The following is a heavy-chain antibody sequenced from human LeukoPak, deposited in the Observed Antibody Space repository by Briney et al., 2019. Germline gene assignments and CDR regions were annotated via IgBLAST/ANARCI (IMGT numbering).Heavy chain of an antibody. CDR3: ARESTVTKPDY. J-gene: IGHJ4*02. D-gene: IGHD4-17*01. Sequence: GASVKDSCEASGYSFTSCAISWVGQARGRGREWMGWISAYNGNTNYAQKFQGRVTMTTDTSTSTAYMELRSLRSDDTAVYYCARESTVTKPDYLGQGTLVTVSS. V-gene: IGHV1-18*01. CDR1: GYSFTSCA. CDR2: ISAYNGNT.